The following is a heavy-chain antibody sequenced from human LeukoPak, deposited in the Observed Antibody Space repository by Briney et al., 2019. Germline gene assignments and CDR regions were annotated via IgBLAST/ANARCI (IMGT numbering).Heavy chain of an antibody. CDR3: ARDRGGPYYDSSGSPSGYFDY. D-gene: IGHD3-22*01. Sequence: GASVTVSCKAAGGTFSSYAISWVRQAPGQGLEWMGGIIPIFGTANYAQKFQGRVTISTDESTSTAYMELSRLRSEDTAVYYCARDRGGPYYDSSGSPSGYFDYWGQGTLVTVSS. CDR2: IIPIFGTA. CDR1: GGTFSSYA. J-gene: IGHJ4*02. V-gene: IGHV1-69*05.